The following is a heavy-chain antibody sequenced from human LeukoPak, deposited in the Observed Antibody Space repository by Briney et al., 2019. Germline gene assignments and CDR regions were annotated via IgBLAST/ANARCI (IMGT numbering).Heavy chain of an antibody. CDR2: ISGSGGST. V-gene: IGHV3-23*01. CDR1: GFTFSSYA. D-gene: IGHD3-10*01. CDR3: ARESTVRGQRFDY. Sequence: GSLRLSCAASGFTFSSYAMSWVRQAPGKGLEWVSAISGSGGSTHYADSVKGRFTISRDNSKNTLYLQMNSLRAEDTAVYYCARESTVRGQRFDYWGQGTLVTVSS. J-gene: IGHJ4*02.